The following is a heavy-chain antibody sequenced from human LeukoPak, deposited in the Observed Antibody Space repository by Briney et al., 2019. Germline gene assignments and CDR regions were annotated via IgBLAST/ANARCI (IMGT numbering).Heavy chain of an antibody. J-gene: IGHJ4*02. CDR3: AKDRSYGSGNKDD. D-gene: IGHD3-10*01. CDR2: IRYDGSDK. Sequence: GGSLRLSCTASGFTFSSFGMYWVRQAPGKGLEWVAFIRYDGSDKYYADSVKGRFTISRDNSRNTLYLQMNSLRPEDTAVYYCAKDRSYGSGNKDDWGQGTLVTVSS. CDR1: GFTFSSFG. V-gene: IGHV3-30*02.